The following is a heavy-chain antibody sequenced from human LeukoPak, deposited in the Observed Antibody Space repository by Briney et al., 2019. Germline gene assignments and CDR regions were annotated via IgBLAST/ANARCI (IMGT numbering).Heavy chain of an antibody. CDR2: IYHSGST. Sequence: SETLFLTCAISGGSISSGGYSWSWIRQPPGKGLEWIGYIYHSGSTYYNPSLKSRVTISVDRSKNQSSLKLSSVTAADTAVYYCARGAPVGGSIDYWGQGTLVTVSS. CDR3: ARGAPVGGSIDY. V-gene: IGHV4-30-2*01. J-gene: IGHJ4*02. CDR1: GGSISSGGYS. D-gene: IGHD2-15*01.